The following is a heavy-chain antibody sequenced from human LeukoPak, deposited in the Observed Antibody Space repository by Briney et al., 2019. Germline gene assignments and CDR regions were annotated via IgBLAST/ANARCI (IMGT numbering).Heavy chain of an antibody. J-gene: IGHJ5*02. CDR1: GYTFTSYG. CDR3: ARTLPAALGGRSITIQNWFDP. V-gene: IGHV1-18*01. CDR2: ISAYNGNT. D-gene: IGHD2-2*01. Sequence: ASVKVSCKASGYTFTSYGISWVRQAPGQGLGWMGWISAYNGNTNYAQKLQGRVTMTTDTSTSTAYMELRSLRSDDTAVYYCARTLPAALGGRSITIQNWFDPWGQGTLVTVSS.